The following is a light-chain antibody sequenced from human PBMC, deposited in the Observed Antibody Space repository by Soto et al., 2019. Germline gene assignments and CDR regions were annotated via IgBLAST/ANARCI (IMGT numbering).Light chain of an antibody. CDR2: EAS. V-gene: IGLV2-23*01. Sequence: QSVLAQPASVSGSPGQSITISCTGTSSDVGSHNLVSWYQQYPGKAPKLIIFEASKRPSGVSNRFSGSKSGNTASLTISGLQAEEEADYYCCSNAAGSTYVFGTGTKVTVL. J-gene: IGLJ1*01. CDR3: CSNAAGSTYV. CDR1: SSDVGSHNL.